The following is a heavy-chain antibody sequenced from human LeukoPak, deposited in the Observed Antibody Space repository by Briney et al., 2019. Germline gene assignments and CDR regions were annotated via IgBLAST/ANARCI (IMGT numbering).Heavy chain of an antibody. V-gene: IGHV3-15*01. Sequence: GGSLRLSCAASGITFSNAWMSWVRQAPGKGLEWVGRIKSKTDGGTTDYAAPVKGRFTISRDDSKNTLYLQMNSLKSEDTAVYYCARDDLRFLEWLLFDYWGQGTLVTVSS. D-gene: IGHD3-3*01. CDR1: GITFSNAW. J-gene: IGHJ4*02. CDR2: IKSKTDGGTT. CDR3: ARDDLRFLEWLLFDY.